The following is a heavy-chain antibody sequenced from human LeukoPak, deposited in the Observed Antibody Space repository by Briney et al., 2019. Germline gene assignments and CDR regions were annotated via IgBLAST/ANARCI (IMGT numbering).Heavy chain of an antibody. J-gene: IGHJ1*01. CDR3: PTGGRYFDWSLADAEYFQQ. CDR1: RYTLTELS. D-gene: IGHD3-9*01. CDR2: FDPEVVET. V-gene: IGHV1-24*01. Sequence: ASGKVSCKVSRYTLTELSMHWVRQAPGKGLEWMGGFDPEVVETVYAQKFHGRVTMTEDTSTDTAYMELSSLRSEDTAVYYCPTGGRYFDWSLADAEYFQQWPQGTLVSVSS.